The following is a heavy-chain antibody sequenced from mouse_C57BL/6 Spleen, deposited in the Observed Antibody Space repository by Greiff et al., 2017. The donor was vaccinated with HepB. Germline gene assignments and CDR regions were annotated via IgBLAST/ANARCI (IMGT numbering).Heavy chain of an antibody. CDR3: ASGPIYYYGSSPFAY. V-gene: IGHV5-12*01. D-gene: IGHD1-1*01. J-gene: IGHJ3*01. CDR1: GFTFSDYY. Sequence: EVNVVESGGGLVQPGGSLKLSCAASGFTFSDYYMYWVRQTPEKRLEWVAYISNGGGSTYYPDTVKGRFTISRDNAKNTLYLQMSRLKSEDTAMYYCASGPIYYYGSSPFAYWGQGTLVTVSA. CDR2: ISNGGGST.